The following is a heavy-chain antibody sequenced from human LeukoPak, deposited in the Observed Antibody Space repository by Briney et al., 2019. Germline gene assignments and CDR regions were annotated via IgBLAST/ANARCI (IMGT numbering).Heavy chain of an antibody. Sequence: GGSLRLSCAASGFTFSNYWMHWVRQAPGKGLVWVSRISTDGSTTTYADSVKGRFTISRDNAKNTLYLQMNSLRAEDTAVYYCARAADYYASGIFYWGQGTLVTVSS. CDR2: ISTDGSTT. D-gene: IGHD3-10*01. CDR3: ARAADYYASGIFY. V-gene: IGHV3-74*01. CDR1: GFTFSNYW. J-gene: IGHJ4*02.